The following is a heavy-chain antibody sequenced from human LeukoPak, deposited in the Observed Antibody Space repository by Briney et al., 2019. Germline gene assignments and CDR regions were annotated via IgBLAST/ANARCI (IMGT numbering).Heavy chain of an antibody. J-gene: IGHJ6*03. CDR3: GGGGRLMYYYYMDV. CDR2: ITWNSDSI. CDR1: GFIFDDYA. V-gene: IGHV3-9*03. D-gene: IGHD3-16*01. Sequence: PGRSLRLSCAASGFIFDDYAMHWVRQAPGKGLEWVSGITWNSDSIDYADSVKGRFTISRDNAKNSLYLQMNSLRAEDMALYAKGGGGRLMYYYYMDVWGKGTTVTVSS.